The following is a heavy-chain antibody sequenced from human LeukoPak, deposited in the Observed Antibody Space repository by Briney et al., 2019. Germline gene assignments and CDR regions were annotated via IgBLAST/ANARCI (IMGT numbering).Heavy chain of an antibody. Sequence: GGSLRLSCAGSGFTFTGYWMHWVRQAPGKGLVWISRIYSDGRSLTYADSVMGRFTISRDNAKNSLYLQLNSLRAEDTAVYYCAELGITMIGGVWGKGTTVTISS. CDR3: AELGITMIGGV. D-gene: IGHD3-10*02. J-gene: IGHJ6*04. CDR2: IYSDGRSL. CDR1: GFTFTGYW. V-gene: IGHV3-74*03.